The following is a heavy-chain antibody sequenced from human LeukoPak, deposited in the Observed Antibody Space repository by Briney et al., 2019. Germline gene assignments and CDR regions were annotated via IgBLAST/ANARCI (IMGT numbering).Heavy chain of an antibody. V-gene: IGHV3-23*01. J-gene: IGHJ4*02. D-gene: IGHD3-10*01. CDR3: AKDRYYYGSGSLPLDY. Sequence: GGSLRLSCAASGFIFSHHGMNWVRQAPGKGLEWVSAISGSGGSTYYADSVKGRFTISRDNSKNTLYLQMNSLRAEDTAVYYCAKDRYYYGSGSLPLDYGGQETLVTVSS. CDR2: ISGSGGST. CDR1: GFIFSHHG.